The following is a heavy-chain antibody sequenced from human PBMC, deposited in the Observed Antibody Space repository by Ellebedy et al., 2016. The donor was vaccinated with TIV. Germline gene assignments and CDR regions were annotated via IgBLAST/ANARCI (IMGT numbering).Heavy chain of an antibody. V-gene: IGHV1-18*01. CDR2: ISAYNGNT. Sequence: AASVKVSCKASGGTFSSYAISWVRQAPGQGLEWMGWISAYNGNTNYAQKLQGRVTMTTDTSTSTAYMELRSLRSDDTAVYYCARRPPTTVTHYYYYGMDVWGQGTTVTVSS. J-gene: IGHJ6*02. CDR1: GGTFSSYA. D-gene: IGHD4-11*01. CDR3: ARRPPTTVTHYYYYGMDV.